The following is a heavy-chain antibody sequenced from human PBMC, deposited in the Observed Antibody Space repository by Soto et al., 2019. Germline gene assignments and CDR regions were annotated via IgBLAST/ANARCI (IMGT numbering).Heavy chain of an antibody. J-gene: IGHJ3*02. Sequence: PSETLSLTCAVYGGSFSGYYWSWIRQPPGKGLEWIGEINHSGSTNYNPSLKSRVTISVDTSKNQFSLKLSSVTAADTAVYYCARVTPYDSSGLNAFDIWGQGTMVTVSS. CDR2: INHSGST. V-gene: IGHV4-34*01. CDR1: GGSFSGYY. CDR3: ARVTPYDSSGLNAFDI. D-gene: IGHD3-22*01.